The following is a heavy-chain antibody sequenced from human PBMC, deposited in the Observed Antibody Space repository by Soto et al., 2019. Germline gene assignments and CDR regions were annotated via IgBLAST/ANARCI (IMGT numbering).Heavy chain of an antibody. CDR1: GFTFNNAW. CDR2: IKNNADGGTR. Sequence: GGSLRLSCAASGFTFNNAWMSWARQAPGKGLEWVGRIKNNADGGTRDYAAPVKGRFTISSDDSKTTVYLQMNSLRSEDTAVYYCGYGSGRTDFDYWGQGTLVTVSS. V-gene: IGHV3-15*01. CDR3: GYGSGRTDFDY. D-gene: IGHD3-10*01. J-gene: IGHJ4*02.